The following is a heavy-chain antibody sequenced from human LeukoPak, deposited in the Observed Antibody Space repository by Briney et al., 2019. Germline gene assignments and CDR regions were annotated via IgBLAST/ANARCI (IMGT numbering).Heavy chain of an antibody. V-gene: IGHV1-18*01. J-gene: IGHJ6*02. Sequence: ASVTVSCKTSGYTFTTYGISWVRQAPGLGLEWMGWISAYNGNTNYAQKLQGRVTMTTDTFTSTAYMELRSLRSDDTAVYYCAREGVGYYGMDVWGQGTTVTASS. CDR1: GYTFTTYG. D-gene: IGHD2-15*01. CDR3: AREGVGYYGMDV. CDR2: ISAYNGNT.